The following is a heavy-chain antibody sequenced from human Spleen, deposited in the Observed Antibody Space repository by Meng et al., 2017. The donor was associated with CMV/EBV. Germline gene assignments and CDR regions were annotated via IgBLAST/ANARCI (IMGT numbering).Heavy chain of an antibody. V-gene: IGHV1-8*01. J-gene: IGHJ5*02. Sequence: WAEVKKLGASVQFSCKASGYTFTSYDINWVRQATGQGLEWMGWMNPNSGNTGYAQKFQGRVTMTRNTSISTAYMELSSLRSEDTAVYYCARGYCSGGSCPVFDPWGQGTLVTVSS. CDR3: ARGYCSGGSCPVFDP. CDR1: GYTFTSYD. CDR2: MNPNSGNT. D-gene: IGHD2-15*01.